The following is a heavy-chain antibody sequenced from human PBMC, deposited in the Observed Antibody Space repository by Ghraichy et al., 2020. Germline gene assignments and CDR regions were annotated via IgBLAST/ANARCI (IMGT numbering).Heavy chain of an antibody. Sequence: GGSLRLSCAASGFTFSSYGMHWVRQAPGKGLEWVAVISYDGSNKYYADSVKGRFTISRDNSKNTLYLQMNSLRAEDTAVYYCAKDLGYYDSSGYSLPMFDPRGQGTLVTVSS. CDR1: GFTFSSYG. CDR3: AKDLGYYDSSGYSLPMFDP. CDR2: ISYDGSNK. J-gene: IGHJ5*02. D-gene: IGHD3-22*01. V-gene: IGHV3-30*18.